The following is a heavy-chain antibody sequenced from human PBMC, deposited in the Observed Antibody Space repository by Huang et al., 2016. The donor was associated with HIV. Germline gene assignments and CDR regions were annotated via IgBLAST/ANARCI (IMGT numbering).Heavy chain of an antibody. CDR3: AKVRGSGSFYNDN. V-gene: IGHV3-23*01. D-gene: IGHD3-10*01. Sequence: EVQLLESGGGLVQPGGSLRLSCAAYGFTFNSYAMSWFRQAPGKGREWVSAIIGTGNTPYYADSVKGRFTISRDNARNTLYLQLNSLRPDDTAIYYCAKVRGSGSFYNDNWGQGTLVTVSS. CDR1: GFTFNSYA. J-gene: IGHJ4*02. CDR2: IIGTGNTP.